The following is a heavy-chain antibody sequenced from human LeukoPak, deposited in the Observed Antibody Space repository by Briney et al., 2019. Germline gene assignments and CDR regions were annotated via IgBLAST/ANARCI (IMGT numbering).Heavy chain of an antibody. CDR3: AKSIEYCGADCYGYFDL. D-gene: IGHD2-21*02. Sequence: ASVKVSCKASGYTFTVYYRHWVRQAPGQGLEWMGRINPNSGGTNFAQNFQGRVTMTRDTSISTAYMELTTLRSDDTAVYYCAKSIEYCGADCYGYFDLWGRGTLVTVSS. CDR2: INPNSGGT. V-gene: IGHV1-2*06. J-gene: IGHJ2*01. CDR1: GYTFTVYY.